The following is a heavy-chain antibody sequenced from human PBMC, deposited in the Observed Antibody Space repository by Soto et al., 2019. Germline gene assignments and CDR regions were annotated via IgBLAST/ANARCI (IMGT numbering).Heavy chain of an antibody. CDR2: ISGSGGST. J-gene: IGHJ5*02. CDR1: GFTFRRYA. Sequence: GSLRLSCAASGFTFRRYAMSWVRQAPGEGLEWVSAISGSGGSTYYADSVKGRFTISRNNSKNTLYLQMNSLRAEDTAVYYCAKDFPIVAAGPTGFDPWAQGPLFTVSS. D-gene: IGHD6-13*01. V-gene: IGHV3-23*01. CDR3: AKDFPIVAAGPTGFDP.